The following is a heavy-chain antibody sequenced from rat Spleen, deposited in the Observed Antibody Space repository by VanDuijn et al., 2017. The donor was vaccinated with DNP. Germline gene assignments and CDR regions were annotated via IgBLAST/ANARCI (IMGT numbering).Heavy chain of an antibody. V-gene: IGHV5S13*01. J-gene: IGHJ2*01. CDR2: ITNSGGSTT. D-gene: IGHD1-2*01. CDR3: ARTNSYIYEY. CDR1: GFTFSNYG. Sequence: EVQLVESGGGLVQPGRSLKLSCAASGFTFSNYGMAWVRQAPTKGLEWVASITNSGGSTTYYRDSVKGRFTISRDNAKNTQYLQMDSLRSDDTATYYCARTNSYIYEYWGQGVMVTVSS.